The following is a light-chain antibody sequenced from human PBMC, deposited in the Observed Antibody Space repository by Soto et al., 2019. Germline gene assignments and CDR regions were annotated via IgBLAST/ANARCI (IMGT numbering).Light chain of an antibody. V-gene: IGKV3-15*01. CDR2: GAS. CDR3: QQYNNWGRT. J-gene: IGKJ1*01. CDR1: ESVGTN. Sequence: ETLMTQSPATLSVSPGDRATLSCRASESVGTNLAWYQQRPGQAPRLLVYGASYTSSGIPARFSGSGSGTEFTLTISSLQSEDFAVYYCQQYNNWGRTFGQGTKVEIK.